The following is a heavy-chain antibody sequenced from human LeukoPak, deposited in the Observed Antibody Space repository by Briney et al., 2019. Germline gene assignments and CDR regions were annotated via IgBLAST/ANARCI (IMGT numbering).Heavy chain of an antibody. CDR2: IYYSGST. D-gene: IGHD5-24*01. CDR3: ARDRLQLHS. J-gene: IGHJ4*02. Sequence: SETLSLTCTVSGGSISSSSYYWGWIRQPPGKGLEWIGSIYYSGSTYYNPSLKSRVTISVDTSKNQFSLKLSSVTAADTAVYYCARDRLQLHSWGQGTLVTVSS. V-gene: IGHV4-39*02. CDR1: GGSISSSSYY.